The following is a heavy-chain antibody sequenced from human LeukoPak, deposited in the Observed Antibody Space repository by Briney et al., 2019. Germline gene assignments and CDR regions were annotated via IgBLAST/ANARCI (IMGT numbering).Heavy chain of an antibody. V-gene: IGHV4-39*07. CDR1: GGSISSSSYY. D-gene: IGHD5-24*01. Sequence: SETLSLTCTVSGGSISSSSYYWGWIRQPPGKGLEWIGSIYYSGSSYYNPSLKSRVTISVGTSKNQFSLKLSSVTAADTAVYYCARAPRWLSENWFDSWSQGTLVIVSS. CDR3: ARAPRWLSENWFDS. CDR2: IYYSGSS. J-gene: IGHJ5*01.